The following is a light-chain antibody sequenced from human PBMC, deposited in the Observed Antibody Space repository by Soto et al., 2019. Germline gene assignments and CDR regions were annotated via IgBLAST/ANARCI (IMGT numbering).Light chain of an antibody. J-gene: IGLJ1*01. CDR1: SSVVGGYDY. CDR2: DVS. V-gene: IGLV2-11*01. CDR3: SSYAGSYTSV. Sequence: SALTQPRSVSGSPGQSVTISCTGTSSVVGGYDYVSWYQQHPGKAPKLMVYDVSARPSGVPDRFSGSKSGNTASLTISGLQVEDEADYYCSSYAGSYTSVFGTGTKVTVL.